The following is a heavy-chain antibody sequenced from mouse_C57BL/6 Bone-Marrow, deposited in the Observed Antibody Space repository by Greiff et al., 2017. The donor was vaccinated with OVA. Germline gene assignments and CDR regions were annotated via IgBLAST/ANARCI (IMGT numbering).Heavy chain of an antibody. CDR1: GFTFSDFY. CDR3: ARDAGGDY. J-gene: IGHJ4*01. Sequence: EVKLVESGGGLVQSGRSLRLSCATSGFTFSDFYMEWVRQAPGKGLEWIAASRNKANDYTTEYSASVKGRFIVSRDTSQSILYLQMNALRAEDTAIYYCARDAGGDYWGQGTSVTVSS. CDR2: SRNKANDYTT. V-gene: IGHV7-1*01.